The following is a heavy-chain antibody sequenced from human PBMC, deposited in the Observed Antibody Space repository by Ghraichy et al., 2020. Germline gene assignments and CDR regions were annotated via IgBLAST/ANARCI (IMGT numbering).Heavy chain of an antibody. V-gene: IGHV4-34*01. J-gene: IGHJ6*02. CDR2: INHSGST. Sequence: PETLSLTCAVYGGSFSGYYWSWIRQPPGKGLEWIGEINHSGSTNYNPSLKSRVTISVDTSKNQFSLKLSSVTAADTAVYYCARGMGVGATRGSYYYYGMDVWGQGTTVTVSS. CDR1: GGSFSGYY. CDR3: ARGMGVGATRGSYYYYGMDV. D-gene: IGHD1-26*01.